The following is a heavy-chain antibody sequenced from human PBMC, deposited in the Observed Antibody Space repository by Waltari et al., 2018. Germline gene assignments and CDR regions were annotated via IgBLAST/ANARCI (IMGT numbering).Heavy chain of an antibody. J-gene: IGHJ4*02. CDR3: ARDTLFDY. CDR2: IYYSGST. CDR1: GGSISCYY. Sequence: QVQLQESGPGLVKPSETLSLTCTVSGGSISCYYRSWIRQPPGKGLELIGYIYYSGSTNYNPSLKSRVTISVDTSKNQFSLKLSSVTAADTAVYYCARDTLFDYWGQGTLVTVSS. V-gene: IGHV4-59*01.